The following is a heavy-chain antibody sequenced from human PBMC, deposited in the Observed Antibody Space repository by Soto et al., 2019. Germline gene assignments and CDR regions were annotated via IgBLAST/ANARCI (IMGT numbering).Heavy chain of an antibody. V-gene: IGHV1-69*01. CDR1: GGTFSSYA. CDR2: IIPIFGTA. Sequence: QVQLVQSGAEVKKPGFSVKVSCKASGGTFSSYAISWVRQAPGQGLEWMGGIIPIFGTANYAQKFQGRVTITADESTSTAYMELSSLRSEDTAVYYCARITMVRGVTHNWFDPWGQGTLVTVSS. D-gene: IGHD3-10*01. CDR3: ARITMVRGVTHNWFDP. J-gene: IGHJ5*02.